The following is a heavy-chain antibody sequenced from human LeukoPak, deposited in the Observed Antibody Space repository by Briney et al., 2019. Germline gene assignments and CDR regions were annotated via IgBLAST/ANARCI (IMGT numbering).Heavy chain of an antibody. J-gene: IGHJ4*02. Sequence: GASVKVSCKASGYTFTSYGISWVRQAPGQGLEWMGIINPSGGSTSYAQKFQGRVTMTRDTSTSTVYMELSSLRSEDTAVYYCARGYYDILTGYPIIPNWGQGTLVTVSS. D-gene: IGHD3-9*01. CDR3: ARGYYDILTGYPIIPN. CDR1: GYTFTSYG. CDR2: INPSGGST. V-gene: IGHV1-46*01.